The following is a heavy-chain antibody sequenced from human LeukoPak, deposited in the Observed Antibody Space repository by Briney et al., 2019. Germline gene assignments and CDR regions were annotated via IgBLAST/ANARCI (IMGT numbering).Heavy chain of an antibody. J-gene: IGHJ4*02. CDR2: INPSGGST. D-gene: IGHD1-26*01. V-gene: IGHV1-46*01. CDR3: AREGWELRLGETGSFDY. CDR1: GYTFTGYY. Sequence: ASVKVSCKASGYTFTGYYMHWVRQAPGQGLEWMGIINPSGGSTSYAQKFRGRVTMTRDMSTSTVYMELSSLRSEDTAVYYCAREGWELRLGETGSFDYWGQGTLVTVSS.